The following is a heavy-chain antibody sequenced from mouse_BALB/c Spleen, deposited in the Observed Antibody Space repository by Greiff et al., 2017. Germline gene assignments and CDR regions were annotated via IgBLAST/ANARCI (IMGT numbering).Heavy chain of an antibody. D-gene: IGHD1-3*01. CDR3: ARGRGKGFFDY. Sequence: EVKLVESGGGLVKPGGSLKLSCAASGFTFSSYAMSWVRQTPEKRLEWVASISSGGSTYYPDSVKGRFTISRDNARNILYLQMSSLRSEDTAMYYCARGRGKGFFDYWGQGTTLTVSS. CDR1: GFTFSSYA. V-gene: IGHV5-6-5*01. CDR2: ISSGGST. J-gene: IGHJ2*01.